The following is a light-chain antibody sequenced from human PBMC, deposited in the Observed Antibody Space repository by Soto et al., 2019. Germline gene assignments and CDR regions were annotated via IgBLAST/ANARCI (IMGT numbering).Light chain of an antibody. V-gene: IGKV3-20*01. Sequence: EIVLTQSPGTLSLSPGERATLSCRASQSVSSSSLAWYQQKPGQAPRLLIYGASTRATGIPDRFSGSASGTDFTLTISRLEPEDFAVYYCQQYGSSPPVTFGGGTKVEIK. CDR2: GAS. J-gene: IGKJ4*01. CDR1: QSVSSSS. CDR3: QQYGSSPPVT.